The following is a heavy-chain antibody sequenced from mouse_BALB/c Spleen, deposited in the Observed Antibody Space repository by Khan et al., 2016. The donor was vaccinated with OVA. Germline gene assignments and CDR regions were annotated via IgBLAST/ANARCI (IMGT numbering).Heavy chain of an antibody. CDR3: ARSPTWFAY. J-gene: IGHJ3*01. CDR2: INTYTGEP. Sequence: QIQLVQSGPELKKPGETVKISCKASGYTFTDYGMNWVKQAPGKGLKWMGWINTYTGEPAYADDFKGRFAFSLETSANTAYLQINTLNIEDTATYFGARSPTWFAYWGQGTLVTVSA. V-gene: IGHV9-3-1*01. CDR1: GYTFTDYG.